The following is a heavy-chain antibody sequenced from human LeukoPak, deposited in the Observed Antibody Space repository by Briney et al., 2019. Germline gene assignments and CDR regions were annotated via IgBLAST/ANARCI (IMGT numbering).Heavy chain of an antibody. CDR2: IYTSGST. V-gene: IGHV4-4*07. CDR1: GGSISSYY. D-gene: IGHD5-12*01. J-gene: IGHJ6*03. Sequence: SETLSLTCTVSGGSISSYYWSWIRQPAGKGLEWIGRIYTSGSTNYNPSLKSRVTMSVDTSKNQFSLKLSSVTAADTTVYYCARLNSGYDYYYYYYMDVWGKGPRSPSP. CDR3: ARLNSGYDYYYYYYMDV.